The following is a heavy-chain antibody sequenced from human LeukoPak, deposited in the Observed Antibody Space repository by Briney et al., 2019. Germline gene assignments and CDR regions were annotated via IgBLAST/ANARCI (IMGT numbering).Heavy chain of an antibody. CDR3: ASWGYCSSTSCYIFDY. D-gene: IGHD2-2*02. CDR1: GGSISSSSYY. CDR2: IYYSGST. Sequence: PSETLSLTCTVSGGSISSSSYYWGWIRQPPGKGLEWIGSIYYSGSTYYNPSLKSRVTISVDTSKNQFSLKLSSVTAADTAVYYCASWGYCSSTSCYIFDYWGQGTLVTVSS. V-gene: IGHV4-39*07. J-gene: IGHJ4*02.